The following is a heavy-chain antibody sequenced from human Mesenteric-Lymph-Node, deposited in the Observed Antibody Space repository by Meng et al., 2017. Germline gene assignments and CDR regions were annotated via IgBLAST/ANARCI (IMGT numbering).Heavy chain of an antibody. CDR2: IYPGDSDT. D-gene: IGHD4-23*01. Sequence: GESLKISCKGSGYSFTSYWIGWVRQMPGKGLEWMGIIYPGDSDTRYSPSFQGQVTISADKSISTAYLQWSSLKASDTAMYYCARHEAQYGGNEWGDYWGQGTLVTVSS. J-gene: IGHJ4*02. V-gene: IGHV5-51*01. CDR1: GYSFTSYW. CDR3: ARHEAQYGGNEWGDY.